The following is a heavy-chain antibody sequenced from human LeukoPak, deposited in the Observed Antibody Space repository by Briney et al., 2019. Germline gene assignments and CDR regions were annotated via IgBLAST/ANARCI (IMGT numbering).Heavy chain of an antibody. CDR1: GYTFTGYY. CDR3: AKASNLYSLVVVVVAAPYYFDY. J-gene: IGHJ4*02. V-gene: IGHV1-2*04. CDR2: INPNSGGT. D-gene: IGHD2-15*01. Sequence: EASVKVSCKASGYTFTGYYMHWVRQAPGQGLEWMGWINPNSGGTNYAQKFQGWVTMTRDTSISTAYMELSRLRSDDTAVYYCAKASNLYSLVVVVVAAPYYFDYWGQGTLVTVSS.